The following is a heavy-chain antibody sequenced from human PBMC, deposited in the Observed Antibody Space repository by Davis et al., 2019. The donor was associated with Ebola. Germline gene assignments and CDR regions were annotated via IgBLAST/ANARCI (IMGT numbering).Heavy chain of an antibody. D-gene: IGHD2-15*01. V-gene: IGHV3-64D*06. CDR3: VKDRFTVVVVHGGFDY. CDR2: ISTNGVNT. J-gene: IGHJ4*02. Sequence: GGSLRLSCSASGFTFSSYAMHWVRQAPGKGLDSVSRISTNGVNTYYAESVKGRFTISRDNSKDTLYLQMRSLRTEDTAVYYCVKDRFTVVVVHGGFDYWGQGTLVTVSS. CDR1: GFTFSSYA.